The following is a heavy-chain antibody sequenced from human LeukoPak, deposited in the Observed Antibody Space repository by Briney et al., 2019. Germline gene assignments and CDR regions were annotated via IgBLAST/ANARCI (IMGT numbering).Heavy chain of an antibody. CDR2: IKEDGSEK. CDR1: GFTVSSNY. D-gene: IGHD3-10*01. J-gene: IGHJ4*02. CDR3: ARADYYGSGSYYWK. V-gene: IGHV3-7*01. Sequence: PGGSLRLSCAASGFTVSSNYMSWVRQAPGKGLEWVANIKEDGSEKYYVDYVKGRFTISRDNAKNSLYLQMNSLRAEDTAVYYCARADYYGSGSYYWKWGQGTLVTVSS.